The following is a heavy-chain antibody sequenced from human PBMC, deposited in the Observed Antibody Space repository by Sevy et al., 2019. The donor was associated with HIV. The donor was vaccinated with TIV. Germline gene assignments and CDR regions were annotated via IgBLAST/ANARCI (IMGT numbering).Heavy chain of an antibody. CDR2: INTNTGNP. J-gene: IGHJ5*02. D-gene: IGHD3-22*01. Sequence: ASVKVSCKASGYTFTSYAMNWVRQAPGQELEWMGWINTNTGNPTYAQGFTGRFVFSLDTSVSTAYLQISSLKAEDTAVYYCARGRTSGYYYLGHWFDPWGQGTLVTVSS. CDR3: ARGRTSGYYYLGHWFDP. V-gene: IGHV7-4-1*02. CDR1: GYTFTSYA.